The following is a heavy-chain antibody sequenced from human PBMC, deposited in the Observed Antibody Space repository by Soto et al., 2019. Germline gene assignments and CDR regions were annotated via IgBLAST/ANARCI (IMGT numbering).Heavy chain of an antibody. CDR2: ISSSSSYI. J-gene: IGHJ4*02. Sequence: GGSLRLSCAASGFTFSSYSMNWVRQAPGKGLEWVSSISSSSSYIYYADSVKGRFTISRDNAKNSLYLQMNSLRAEDTAVYYCATDLRFLEWLEFPTAPYWGQGTLVTVS. CDR3: ATDLRFLEWLEFPTAPY. D-gene: IGHD3-3*01. CDR1: GFTFSSYS. V-gene: IGHV3-21*01.